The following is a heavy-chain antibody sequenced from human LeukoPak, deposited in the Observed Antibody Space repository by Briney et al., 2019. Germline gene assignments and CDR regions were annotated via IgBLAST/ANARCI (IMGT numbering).Heavy chain of an antibody. J-gene: IGHJ4*02. V-gene: IGHV3-9*01. CDR1: GSTFDDYA. CDR3: AKGRSYGSGNDY. Sequence: GGSLRLSCAASGSTFDDYAMHWVRQAPGKGLEWASGISWNSGSIGYADSVKGRFTISRDNAKNSLYLQMNSLRAEDTALYYCAKGRSYGSGNDYWGQGTLVTVSS. CDR2: ISWNSGSI. D-gene: IGHD3-10*01.